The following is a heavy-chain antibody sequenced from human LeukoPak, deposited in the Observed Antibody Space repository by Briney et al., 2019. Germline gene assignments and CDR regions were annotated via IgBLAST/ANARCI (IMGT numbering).Heavy chain of an antibody. Sequence: PGGSLRLSCVASGFSFSYANMNWVRQAPGKGLEWVSVMYSGGSTYYADSVKGRFTISRHNSKNTLYLQMNSLRAEDTVVYYCARVPIAVAGNDYYYGMDVWGQGTTVTVSS. V-gene: IGHV3-53*04. CDR2: MYSGGST. CDR3: ARVPIAVAGNDYYYGMDV. CDR1: GFSFSYAN. J-gene: IGHJ6*02. D-gene: IGHD6-19*01.